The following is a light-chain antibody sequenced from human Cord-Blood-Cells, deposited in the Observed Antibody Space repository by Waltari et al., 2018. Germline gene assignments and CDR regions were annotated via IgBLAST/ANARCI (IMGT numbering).Light chain of an antibody. CDR3: QQYNNWPALT. Sequence: EIVMTQSPATLSVSPGERATLSCRASQTGSSNLAWYQQKPGQAPRLLIYGASTRATCIPARFSGSGSGTEFTLTISSLQSEDFAVYYWQQYNNWPALTFGGGTKVEIK. J-gene: IGKJ4*01. V-gene: IGKV3D-15*01. CDR2: GAS. CDR1: QTGSSN.